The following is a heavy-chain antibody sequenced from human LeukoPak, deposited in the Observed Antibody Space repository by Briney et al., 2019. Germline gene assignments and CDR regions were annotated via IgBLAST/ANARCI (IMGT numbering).Heavy chain of an antibody. CDR3: ARDQRVAYSSSWYGGAFDI. CDR2: IWYDGSNK. V-gene: IGHV3-33*01. CDR1: GFTFSSYG. J-gene: IGHJ3*02. Sequence: GGSLRLSCAASGFTFSSYGMHWVRQAPDKGLEWGAVIWYDGSNKYYADSVKGRFTISRDNSKNTLYLQMNSPRAEDTAVYYCARDQRVAYSSSWYGGAFDIWGQGTMVTVSS. D-gene: IGHD6-13*01.